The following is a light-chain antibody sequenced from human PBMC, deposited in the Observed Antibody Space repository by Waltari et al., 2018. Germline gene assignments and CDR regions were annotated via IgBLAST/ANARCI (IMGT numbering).Light chain of an antibody. V-gene: IGLV1-44*01. CDR2: SND. J-gene: IGLJ2*01. CDR3: ATWDDSLNGHV. CDR1: HSNLGSHT. Sequence: QSVLTQPPSASGTLGQKVTISCSGSHSNLGSHTVNWYQQLPGAAPKLLIFSNDQRPSGVPDRFSGSKSGTSASLAISGLQSEDEADYYCATWDDSLNGHVFGGGTKV.